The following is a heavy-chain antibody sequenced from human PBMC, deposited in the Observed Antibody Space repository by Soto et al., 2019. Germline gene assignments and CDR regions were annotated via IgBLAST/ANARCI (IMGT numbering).Heavy chain of an antibody. V-gene: IGHV3-23*01. CDR2: ISGSGGDT. J-gene: IGHJ4*02. D-gene: IGHD3-22*01. CDR1: GFTFSSYV. CDR3: AKDQNYYDNRPTDY. Sequence: PGGSLRLSCAVSGFTFSSYVMSWVRQAPGKGLEWVSAISGSGGDTNYADSVKGRFTISRDNSKNTLYLQMNSLRAEDTAVYYCAKDQNYYDNRPTDYWVQGTPVTVSS.